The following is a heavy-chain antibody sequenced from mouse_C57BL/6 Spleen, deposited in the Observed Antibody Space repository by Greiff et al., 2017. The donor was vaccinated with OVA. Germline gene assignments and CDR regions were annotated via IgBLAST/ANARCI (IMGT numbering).Heavy chain of an antibody. Sequence: QVQLKQSGAELMKPGASVKLSCKATGYTFTGYWIEWVKQRPGHGLEWIGEILPGSGSTNYTEKFKGKGTFTADTSSNTAYMQLSSLTTEDSAIDYCARFGLDYYAMDYWGQGTSVTVSS. V-gene: IGHV1-9*01. CDR3: ARFGLDYYAMDY. J-gene: IGHJ4*01. CDR2: ILPGSGST. CDR1: GYTFTGYW. D-gene: IGHD6-2*01.